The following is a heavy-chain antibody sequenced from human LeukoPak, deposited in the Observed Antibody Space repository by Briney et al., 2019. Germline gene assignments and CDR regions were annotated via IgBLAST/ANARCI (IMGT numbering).Heavy chain of an antibody. V-gene: IGHV3-30*04. Sequence: GGSLRLSCAASGFTFSSYAMHWVRQAPGKGLEWVAVISYGGSNKYYADSVKGRFTISRDNSKNTLYLQMNSLRAEDTAVYYCARVGFGESPFDYWGQGTLVTVSS. CDR2: ISYGGSNK. J-gene: IGHJ4*02. CDR3: ARVGFGESPFDY. D-gene: IGHD3-10*01. CDR1: GFTFSSYA.